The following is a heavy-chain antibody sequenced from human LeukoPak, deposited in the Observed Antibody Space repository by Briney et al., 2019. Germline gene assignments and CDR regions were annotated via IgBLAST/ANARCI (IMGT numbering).Heavy chain of an antibody. CDR3: ARDYLYAFDY. J-gene: IGHJ4*02. CDR2: ISGSGNAK. Sequence: GGSLRLSCAASGFSFSSYGMNWVRQAPRKGLEWVSYISGSGNAKHYTDSVKGRFTISRDNAKNALYLQMNSLRAEDTAVYFCARDYLYAFDYWGQGTLVTVSS. D-gene: IGHD2-2*01. CDR1: GFSFSSYG. V-gene: IGHV3-48*01.